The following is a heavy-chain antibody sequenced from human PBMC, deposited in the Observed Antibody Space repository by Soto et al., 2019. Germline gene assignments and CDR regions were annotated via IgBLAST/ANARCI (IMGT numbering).Heavy chain of an antibody. D-gene: IGHD2-21*02. CDR1: GFTFSSYG. CDR3: ANVRVRGYYSYAMDV. V-gene: IGHV3-30*18. Sequence: QVQLVESGAGVVQPGRSLRLSCAASGFTFSSYGMRWVRQAPGKGLEWVAVMITDVTSRFYADSVKGRVTISRDNSKNTHTLQMKSMRAEATAMYYCANVRVRGYYSYAMDVWGQGTTVTVSS. J-gene: IGHJ6*02. CDR2: MITDVTSR.